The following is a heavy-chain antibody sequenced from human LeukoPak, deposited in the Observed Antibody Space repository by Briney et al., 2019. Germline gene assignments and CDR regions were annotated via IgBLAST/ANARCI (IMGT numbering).Heavy chain of an antibody. J-gene: IGHJ4*02. V-gene: IGHV3-23*01. CDR3: AKVTRGGGYYFDY. CDR2: ISGSGGST. CDR1: GFTFSSYA. D-gene: IGHD2-15*01. Sequence: GGSLRLSCAASGFTFSSYAMSWVRQAPGKGLEWVSAISGSGGSTYYADSVKGRFTISRDNSKNTLYLQMDSLRAEDAAVYYCAKVTRGGGYYFDYWGQGTLVTVSS.